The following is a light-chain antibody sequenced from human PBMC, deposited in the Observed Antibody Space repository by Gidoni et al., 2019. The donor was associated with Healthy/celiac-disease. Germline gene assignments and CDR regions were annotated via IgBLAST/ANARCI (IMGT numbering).Light chain of an antibody. CDR1: SRDVGGYNY. CDR3: SSYAGSNNLV. J-gene: IGLJ2*01. Sequence: QSALTQPPSASGSPGQSVPISCTGTSRDVGGYNYVSWYQQHPGKAPKRMIYAVSKRPSGVPDRFSGSKSGNTASLTVSGLQAEDEADYYCSSYAGSNNLVFGGGTKLTVL. CDR2: AVS. V-gene: IGLV2-8*01.